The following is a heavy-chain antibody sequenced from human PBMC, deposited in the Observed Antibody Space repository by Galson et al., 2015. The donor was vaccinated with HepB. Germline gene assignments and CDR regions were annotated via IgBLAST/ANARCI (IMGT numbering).Heavy chain of an antibody. CDR2: ISYDGSNK. CDR1: GFTFSSYA. D-gene: IGHD4-23*01. J-gene: IGHJ4*02. Sequence: SLRLSCAASGFTFSSYAMHWVRQAPGKGLEWVAVISYDGSNKYYADSVKGRFTISRDNSKNTLYLQMNSLRAEDTAVYYCARAPYYGGNSHLVDYWGQGTLVTVSS. V-gene: IGHV3-30-3*01. CDR3: ARAPYYGGNSHLVDY.